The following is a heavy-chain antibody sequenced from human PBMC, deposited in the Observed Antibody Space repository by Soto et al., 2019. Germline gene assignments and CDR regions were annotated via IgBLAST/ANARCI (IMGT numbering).Heavy chain of an antibody. Sequence: SETLSLTCPVSGGSISNDDYYWNWIRQPPGKGLEWVGYISYSGTTYYNPSLESRLTISVDTSRNQFSLKLNSVTAADTAVYYCVRDYNRGDWFGPWGQGTLVTVSS. D-gene: IGHD3-10*01. J-gene: IGHJ5*02. V-gene: IGHV4-30-4*01. CDR2: ISYSGTT. CDR1: GGSISNDDYY. CDR3: VRDYNRGDWFGP.